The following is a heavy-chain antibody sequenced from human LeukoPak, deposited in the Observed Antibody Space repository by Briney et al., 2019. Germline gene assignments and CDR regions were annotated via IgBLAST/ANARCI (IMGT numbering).Heavy chain of an antibody. CDR3: ARGPPAKPGTGYYYGMDV. Sequence: SETLSLTCAVYGGSFSGYYWSWIRQPPGKGLEWIGEINHSGSTNYSPSLKSRVTTSVGMSKNQFSLKLSSVTAADTAVYYCARGPPAKPGTGYYYGMDVWGQGTTVTVSS. CDR1: GGSFSGYY. V-gene: IGHV4-34*01. CDR2: INHSGST. J-gene: IGHJ6*02. D-gene: IGHD2-2*01.